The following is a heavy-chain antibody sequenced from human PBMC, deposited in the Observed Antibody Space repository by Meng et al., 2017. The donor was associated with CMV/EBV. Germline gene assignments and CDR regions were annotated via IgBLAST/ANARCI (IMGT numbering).Heavy chain of an antibody. V-gene: IGHV3-11*01. J-gene: IGHJ4*02. CDR1: GFTFSDYY. Sequence: LSLTCAASGFTFSDYYMSWIRQAPGKGLEWVSYISSSGSTIYYADSVKGRFTISRDNAKNSLYLQMNSLRAEDTAVYYCAKDGYNWGGSFDYWGQGTLVTVSS. D-gene: IGHD5-24*01. CDR2: ISSSGSTI. CDR3: AKDGYNWGGSFDY.